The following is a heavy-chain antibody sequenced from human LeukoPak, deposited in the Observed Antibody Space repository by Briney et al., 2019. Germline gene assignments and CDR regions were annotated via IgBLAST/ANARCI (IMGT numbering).Heavy chain of an antibody. D-gene: IGHD3-10*01. CDR2: INPNSGGT. CDR1: GYTFTGYY. Sequence: ASVKVSCKASGYTFTGYYMHWVRQAPGQGLEWMGWINPNSGGTNYAQKFQGRVTMTRDTSISTAYMELSRLRSDDTAVYYCARVSRLLWFGEYPYPHYWGQGTLVTVSS. J-gene: IGHJ4*02. V-gene: IGHV1-2*02. CDR3: ARVSRLLWFGEYPYPHY.